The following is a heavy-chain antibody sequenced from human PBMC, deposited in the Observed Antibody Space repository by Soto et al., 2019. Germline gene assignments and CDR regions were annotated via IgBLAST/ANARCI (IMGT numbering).Heavy chain of an antibody. Sequence: SETLSLTCTVSGGSISSCNYYWSWIRQPPGKGLEWIGFISYSGSTYYSTSLKSRVTISVDTSKSQFSLNLSFVTAADTSVYYCATMGTPATGLYFFDYWGQGSLVAVSS. D-gene: IGHD2-15*01. J-gene: IGHJ4*02. V-gene: IGHV4-30-4*01. CDR1: GGSISSCNYY. CDR3: ATMGTPATGLYFFDY. CDR2: ISYSGST.